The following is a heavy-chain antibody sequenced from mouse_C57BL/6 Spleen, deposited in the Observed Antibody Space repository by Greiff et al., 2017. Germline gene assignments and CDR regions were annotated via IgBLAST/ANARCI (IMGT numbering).Heavy chain of an antibody. CDR2: IYPRSGNT. D-gene: IGHD4-1*01. V-gene: IGHV1-81*01. Sequence: QVQLKESGAELARPGASVKLSCKASGYTFTSYGISWVKQRTGQGLEWIGEIYPRSGNTYYNEKFKGKATLTADKSSSTAYMELRSLTSEDSAVYFCARRDWDGWGQGTTLTVSS. J-gene: IGHJ2*01. CDR1: GYTFTSYG. CDR3: ARRDWDG.